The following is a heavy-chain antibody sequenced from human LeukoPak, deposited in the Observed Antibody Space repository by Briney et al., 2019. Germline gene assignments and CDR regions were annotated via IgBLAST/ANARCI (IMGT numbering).Heavy chain of an antibody. D-gene: IGHD1-26*01. J-gene: IGHJ4*02. V-gene: IGHV3-9*01. CDR2: ISWNSGSI. CDR1: GFTFDDYA. CDR3: AKDVGATLSYFDY. Sequence: GRSLRLSCAASGFTFDDYAMHWVRHAPGKGLEWVSGISWNSGSIGYADSVKGRFTISRDNAKNSLYLQMNSLRAEDTALYYCAKDVGATLSYFDYWGQETLVTVSS.